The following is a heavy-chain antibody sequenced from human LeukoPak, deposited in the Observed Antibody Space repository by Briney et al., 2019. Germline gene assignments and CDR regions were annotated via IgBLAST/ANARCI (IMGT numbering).Heavy chain of an antibody. CDR1: GFTFSSYG. D-gene: IGHD1-1*01. Sequence: GGSLRLSCAASGFTFSSYGMHWVRQAPGKGLEWVAVIWYDGSNKYYADSVKGRFTISRDNSKNTLYLRMNSLRAEDTAVYYCARAKHLRRGYAFDIWGQGTMVTVSS. CDR2: IWYDGSNK. CDR3: ARAKHLRRGYAFDI. V-gene: IGHV3-33*01. J-gene: IGHJ3*02.